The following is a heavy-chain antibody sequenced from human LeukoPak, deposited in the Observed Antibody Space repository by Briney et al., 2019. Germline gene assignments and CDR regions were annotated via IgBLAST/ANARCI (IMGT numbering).Heavy chain of an antibody. CDR2: ISDSGGNT. D-gene: IGHD3-9*01. J-gene: IGHJ4*02. CDR1: GFTFSSYG. CDR3: AKGGARYFDWLAIDY. Sequence: GGSLRLSCAASGFTFSSYGMSWVRQAPGKGLEWVSAISDSGGNTYYADSGKGRFTISRDNSKNTLYLQVDSLRAEDTAVYYCAKGGARYFDWLAIDYWGQGTLVTVSS. V-gene: IGHV3-23*01.